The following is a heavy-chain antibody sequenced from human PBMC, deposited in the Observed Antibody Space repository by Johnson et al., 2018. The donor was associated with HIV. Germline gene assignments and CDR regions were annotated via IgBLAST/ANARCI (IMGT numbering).Heavy chain of an antibody. J-gene: IGHJ3*01. D-gene: IGHD1-1*01. Sequence: QMQLVESGGGVVQPGRSLRLSCAASGFTFSSYGMHWVRQAPGKGLEWVAVIWYDGSNKYYADSVKGRFTISRDNSKNTLYLQMSSLRPEDTALYYCAREKTFLEVESRGDSFDLCGRGTMVIVSS. CDR3: AREKTFLEVESRGDSFDL. CDR1: GFTFSSYG. CDR2: IWYDGSNK. V-gene: IGHV3-33*01.